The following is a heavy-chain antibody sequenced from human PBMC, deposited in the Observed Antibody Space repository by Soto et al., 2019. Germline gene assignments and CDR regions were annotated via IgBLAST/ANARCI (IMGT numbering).Heavy chain of an antibody. CDR1: GFTFSSYW. Sequence: GGSLRLSCAASGFTFSSYWMHWVRQAPGKGLAWVSRINSDGSSTSYADSVKGRFTISRDNAKNTLYLQMNSLRAEDTAVYYCAREGFLEWSIDYWGQGTLVTVSS. CDR3: AREGFLEWSIDY. J-gene: IGHJ4*02. CDR2: INSDGSST. V-gene: IGHV3-74*01. D-gene: IGHD3-3*01.